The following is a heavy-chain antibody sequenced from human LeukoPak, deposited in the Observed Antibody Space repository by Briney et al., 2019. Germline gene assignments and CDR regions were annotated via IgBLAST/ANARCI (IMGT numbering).Heavy chain of an antibody. CDR3: ARSWELLLKYFDY. V-gene: IGHV1-2*02. CDR1: GYTFTGYY. J-gene: IGHJ4*02. Sequence: ASVKVSCKASGYTFTGYYMHWVRQATGQGLEWMGWINPNSGGTNYAQKFQGRVTMTRDTSISTAYMELSRLRSDDTAVYYCARSWELLLKYFDYWGQGTLVTVSS. CDR2: INPNSGGT. D-gene: IGHD1-26*01.